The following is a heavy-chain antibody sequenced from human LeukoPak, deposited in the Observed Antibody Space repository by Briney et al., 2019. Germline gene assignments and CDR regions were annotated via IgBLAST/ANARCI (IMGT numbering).Heavy chain of an antibody. CDR2: ISGSGGST. J-gene: IGHJ4*02. V-gene: IGHV3-23*01. D-gene: IGHD6-19*01. CDR3: AGRIAVAGTLEY. Sequence: GGSLRLSCEASGFTFSSCAMSWVRQAPGKGPEWVSSISGSGGSTYYADSLKGQFTISRDNSKNTLYLQMNSLRAEDTAVYYCAGRIAVAGTLEYWGQRTLVTVSS. CDR1: GFTFSSCA.